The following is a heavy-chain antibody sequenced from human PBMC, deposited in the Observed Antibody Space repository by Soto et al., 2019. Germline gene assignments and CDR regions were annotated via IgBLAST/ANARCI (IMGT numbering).Heavy chain of an antibody. CDR3: ATCSKKNTAMVTY. V-gene: IGHV4-39*01. Sequence: QLQLQESGPGLVKPSETLSLTCTVSGGSISSSSYYWGWIRQPPGKGLEWIGSIYYSGSTYYNPSLKSRVTISVDTSKNQFSLKLSSVTAADTAVYYCATCSKKNTAMVTYWGQGTLVTVSS. CDR1: GGSISSSSYY. J-gene: IGHJ4*02. D-gene: IGHD5-18*01. CDR2: IYYSGST.